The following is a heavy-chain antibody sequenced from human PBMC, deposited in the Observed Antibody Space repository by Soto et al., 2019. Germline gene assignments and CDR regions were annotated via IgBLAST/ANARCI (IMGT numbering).Heavy chain of an antibody. V-gene: IGHV1-3*01. J-gene: IGHJ2*01. CDR1: GYTFTNYD. D-gene: IGHD6-19*01. Sequence: ASVKVSCKASGYTFTNYDINWVRQATGQRLEWMGWINGDNGHTKYSQKFQGRVTITRNTSTSTAYMELSSLRSEDTAVFYCARTGYSNCCYHCYFDFWGRGTLVTVSS. CDR2: INGDNGHT. CDR3: ARTGYSNCCYHCYFDF.